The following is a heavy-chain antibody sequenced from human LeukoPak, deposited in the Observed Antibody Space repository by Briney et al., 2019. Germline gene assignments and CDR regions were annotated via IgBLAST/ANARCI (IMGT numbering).Heavy chain of an antibody. CDR3: ARDLEDCSGGSCYSWFDP. J-gene: IGHJ5*02. D-gene: IGHD2-15*01. CDR2: ISYDGSNK. CDR1: GFTFSSYA. V-gene: IGHV3-30-3*01. Sequence: GRSLRLSCAASGFTFSSYAMHWVRQAPGKGLEWVAVISYDGSNKYYADSVKGRFTISRDNSKNTLYLQMNSLRAEDTAVYYCARDLEDCSGGSCYSWFDPWGQGTLVTVSS.